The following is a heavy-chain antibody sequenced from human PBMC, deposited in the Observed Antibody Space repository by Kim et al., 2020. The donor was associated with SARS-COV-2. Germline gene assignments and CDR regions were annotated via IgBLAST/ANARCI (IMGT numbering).Heavy chain of an antibody. CDR2: INHSGST. D-gene: IGHD2-15*01. CDR1: GGSFSGYY. CDR3: ARAKISNRPKLPNYYYG. V-gene: IGHV4-34*01. Sequence: SETLSLTCAVYGGSFSGYYWSWIRQPPGKGLEWIGEINHSGSTNYNPSLKSRVTISVDTSKNQFSLKLSSVTAADTAVYYCARAKISNRPKLPNYYYG. J-gene: IGHJ6*01.